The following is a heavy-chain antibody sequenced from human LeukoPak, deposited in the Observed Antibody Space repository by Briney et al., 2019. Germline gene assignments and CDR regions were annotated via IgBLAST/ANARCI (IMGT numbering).Heavy chain of an antibody. J-gene: IGHJ5*02. Sequence: GGSLRLSCAASGFTFSSYAMSWVRQAPGKGLEWVSGITASGNSTYYADSVKGRFTISRDNSKNTLYLRMNSLRAEDTALYYCARLPNYTTGWLNWFDPWRQGNLVTVSS. CDR2: ITASGNST. CDR1: GFTFSSYA. D-gene: IGHD6-19*01. CDR3: ARLPNYTTGWLNWFDP. V-gene: IGHV3-23*01.